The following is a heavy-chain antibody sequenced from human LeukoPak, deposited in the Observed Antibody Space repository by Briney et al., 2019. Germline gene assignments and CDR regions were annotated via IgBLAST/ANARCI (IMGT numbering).Heavy chain of an antibody. CDR2: IYYPVST. V-gene: IGHV4-39*07. J-gene: IGHJ4*02. CDR1: GGSISSSSYY. CDR3: ARTPPFGYDFWSGKPYYFDY. D-gene: IGHD3-3*01. Sequence: SETLSLTCTVSGGSISSSSYYWGWIRQPPGKGLEWIGSIYYPVSTYYNPSLKTRLTMSVDTSKNQFSLKLSSVTAADTAVYYCARTPPFGYDFWSGKPYYFDYWGQGTLVTVSS.